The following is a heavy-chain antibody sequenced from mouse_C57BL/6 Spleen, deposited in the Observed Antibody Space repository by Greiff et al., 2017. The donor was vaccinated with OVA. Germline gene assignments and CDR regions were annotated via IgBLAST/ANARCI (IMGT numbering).Heavy chain of an antibody. CDR1: GYSITSGYY. CDR3: ARDRLSDYDYPDWYFDV. CDR2: ISYDGSN. J-gene: IGHJ1*03. Sequence: EVQLQESGPGLVKPSQSLSLTCSVTGYSITSGYYWNWIRQFPGNKLEWMGYISYDGSNNYNPSLKNRISITRDTSKNQFFLKLNSVTTEDTATYYCARDRLSDYDYPDWYFDVWGTGTTVTVSS. V-gene: IGHV3-6*01. D-gene: IGHD2-4*01.